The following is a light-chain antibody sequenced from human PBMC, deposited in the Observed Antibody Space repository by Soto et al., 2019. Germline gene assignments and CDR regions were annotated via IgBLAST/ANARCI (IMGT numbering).Light chain of an antibody. J-gene: IGKJ4*01. CDR3: MQALQTLLT. CDR2: LGS. Sequence: DMVMTQSPLSLPFTPGEPASISCRSSPSLLHSNGYNYLDWYLQKPGQSPQPLIYLGSNRASGVPDRFSGSGSGTDFTLKISRVEAEDVGVSYCMQALQTLLTFGGGTQVEIK. CDR1: PSLLHSNGYNY. V-gene: IGKV2-28*01.